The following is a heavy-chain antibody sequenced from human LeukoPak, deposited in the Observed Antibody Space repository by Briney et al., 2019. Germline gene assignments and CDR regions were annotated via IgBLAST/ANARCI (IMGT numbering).Heavy chain of an antibody. CDR2: INPYSGDT. CDR1: GYTFTGYH. V-gene: IGHV1-2*06. Sequence: ASVKVSCKASGYTFTGYHIHWVRQAQGQGLEWMGRINPYSGDTNFAQKFQGRVTMNRDTSITTAYMDLSSLTPDDTAVYFCARDQGSLTRSWYTGYCGQGTQVTVSS. D-gene: IGHD6-13*01. CDR3: ARDQGSLTRSWYTGY. J-gene: IGHJ4*02.